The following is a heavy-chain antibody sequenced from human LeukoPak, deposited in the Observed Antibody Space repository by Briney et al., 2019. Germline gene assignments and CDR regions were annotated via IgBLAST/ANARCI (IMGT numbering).Heavy chain of an antibody. Sequence: GGSLRLSCAASGIIVSNNFMSWVRQAPGKGLEWVSVIYSGGSTYYADSVKGRFTISRDNAKNSLYLQMNSLRAEDTAVYYCARDRMRESAFDIWGQGTMVTVSS. V-gene: IGHV3-66*01. D-gene: IGHD1-26*01. J-gene: IGHJ3*02. CDR3: ARDRMRESAFDI. CDR2: IYSGGST. CDR1: GIIVSNNF.